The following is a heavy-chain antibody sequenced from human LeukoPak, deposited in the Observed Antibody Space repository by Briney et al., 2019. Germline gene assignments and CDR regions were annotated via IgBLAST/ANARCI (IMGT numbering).Heavy chain of an antibody. CDR1: GFTFNNYG. Sequence: GGSLRLSCAASGFTFNNYGMHYVRQAPGKGPEWVAVISDDGRNKNYADSVKGRFTISRDSSNNTLYLQMNSLRAEDTGVYFCAKDRETTASGTFDFRGQGTLVTVSS. V-gene: IGHV3-30*18. J-gene: IGHJ4*02. CDR3: AKDRETTASGTFDF. CDR2: ISDDGRNK. D-gene: IGHD6-13*01.